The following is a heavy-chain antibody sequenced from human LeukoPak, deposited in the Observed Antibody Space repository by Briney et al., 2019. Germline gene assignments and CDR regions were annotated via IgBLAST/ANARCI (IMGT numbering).Heavy chain of an antibody. CDR1: GFPFNAYW. Sequence: GGSLRLSCAASGFPFNAYWMTWVRQAPGKGLEWVANIRQDGDTKYYVDSVKGRFTISRDNAMNSLYLQMISLRAEDTAIYYRARSLPYGTTWYGRSDFWGQGTLVTVSS. V-gene: IGHV3-7*03. J-gene: IGHJ4*02. CDR3: ARSLPYGTTWYGRSDF. D-gene: IGHD6-13*01. CDR2: IRQDGDTK.